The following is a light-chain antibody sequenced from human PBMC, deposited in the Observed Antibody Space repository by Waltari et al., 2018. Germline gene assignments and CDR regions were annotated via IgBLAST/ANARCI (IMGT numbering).Light chain of an antibody. V-gene: IGLV2-14*03. J-gene: IGLJ1*01. CDR2: DVS. CDR3: SSYTSSSTSLYV. CDR1: SSDVGGYNY. Sequence: QSALTQPASVSGSPGQSITIPCPGTSSDVGGYNYVSWYQHHPGKAPKVKIYDVSKRPSGVSNRFSGSKSGNTASLTISGLQAEDEADYYCSSYTSSSTSLYVFGTGTKVTVL.